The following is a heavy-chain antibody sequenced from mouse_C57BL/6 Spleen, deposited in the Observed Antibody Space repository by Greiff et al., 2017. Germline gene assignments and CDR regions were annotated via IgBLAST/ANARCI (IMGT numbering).Heavy chain of an antibody. V-gene: IGHV1-80*01. Sequence: QVQLQQSGAELVKPGASVKISCKASGYAFSSYWMNWVKQRPGKGLEWIGQIYPGDGDTNYNGKFKGKATLTADKSSSTAYMQLSSLTSEDSAVYFCARSGDGYYPYYFDYWGQGTTLTVSS. CDR1: GYAFSSYW. CDR3: ARSGDGYYPYYFDY. CDR2: IYPGDGDT. J-gene: IGHJ2*01. D-gene: IGHD2-3*01.